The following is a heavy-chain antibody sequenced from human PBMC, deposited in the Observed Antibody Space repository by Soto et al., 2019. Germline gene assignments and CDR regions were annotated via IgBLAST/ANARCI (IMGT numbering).Heavy chain of an antibody. CDR2: ISYDVSSK. V-gene: IGHV3-30*04. CDR1: GFTFSPYA. Sequence: PGGSLRLSCGASGFTFSPYAMHWVRQAPGKGLEWVAMISYDVSSKYYADSVKGRFTISRDDSRNTLYLEMNSLRAEDTALYYCGRDKGKIGKLFAYFCDYWGQGTRVTVSS. J-gene: IGHJ4*02. D-gene: IGHD3-10*01. CDR3: GRDKGKIGKLFAYFCDY.